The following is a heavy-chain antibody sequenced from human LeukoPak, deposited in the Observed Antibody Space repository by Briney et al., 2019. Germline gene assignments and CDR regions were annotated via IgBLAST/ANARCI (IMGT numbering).Heavy chain of an antibody. V-gene: IGHV1-2*02. D-gene: IGHD7-27*01. J-gene: IGHJ4*02. CDR3: ASATGDEVVY. Sequence: ASVKVSCKASGYTFTGYYMHWVRQAPGQGLEWMGWINLNSGDTKYAQKFQGRVTMTRDTSVSTAYMELSRLRSDDTAVYYCASATGDEVVYWGQGTLVSVSS. CDR2: INLNSGDT. CDR1: GYTFTGYY.